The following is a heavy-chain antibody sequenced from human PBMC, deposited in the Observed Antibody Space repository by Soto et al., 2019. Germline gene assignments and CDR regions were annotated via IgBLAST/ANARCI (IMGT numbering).Heavy chain of an antibody. V-gene: IGHV3-15*01. D-gene: IGHD3-3*01. J-gene: IGHJ4*02. Sequence: GGSLRLSCAASGFTFSNAWMSWVRQAPGKGLEWVGRIKSKTDGGTTDYAAPVKGRFTISRDDSKNTLYLQMNSLKTEDTAVYYCTTGDFWSGYYNDYWGQGTLVTVSS. CDR1: GFTFSNAW. CDR3: TTGDFWSGYYNDY. CDR2: IKSKTDGGTT.